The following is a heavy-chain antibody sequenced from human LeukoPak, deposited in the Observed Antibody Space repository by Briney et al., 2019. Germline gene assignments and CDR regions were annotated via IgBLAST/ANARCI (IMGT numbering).Heavy chain of an antibody. CDR2: IYHSGGV. J-gene: IGHJ5*01. CDR1: GGSISSYY. CDR3: ARDRSPSWFYS. Sequence: SETLSLTCTVSGGSISSYYWSWIRQPPGKGLEWIGSIYHSGGVNYNPSLKSRVTISADTSKNQFSLKLNSVTAADTAVYYCARDRSPSWFYSWGQGTLVNVFS. V-gene: IGHV4-59*01.